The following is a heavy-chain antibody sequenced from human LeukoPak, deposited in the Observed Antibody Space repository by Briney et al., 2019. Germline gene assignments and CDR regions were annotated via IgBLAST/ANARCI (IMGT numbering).Heavy chain of an antibody. J-gene: IGHJ4*02. CDR1: GFTFSSYS. Sequence: PGGSLRLSCAASGFTFSSYSMNWVRQPPGKGLEWVSSITSSSSYIYYADSVKGRFTISRDNAKNSLYLQMNSLRAEDTAVYYCVSHYCTNGVCYNFVGYWGQGTLVTVSS. V-gene: IGHV3-21*01. CDR3: VSHYCTNGVCYNFVGY. D-gene: IGHD2-8*01. CDR2: ITSSSSYI.